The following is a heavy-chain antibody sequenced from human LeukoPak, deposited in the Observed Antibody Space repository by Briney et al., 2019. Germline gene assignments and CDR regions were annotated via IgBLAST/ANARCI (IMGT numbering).Heavy chain of an antibody. V-gene: IGHV1-2*02. Sequence: GASVKVSCKASGYTFTGYYMHWVRQAPGQGLEWMGWINPNSGGTNYAQKFQGRVTMTRDTSISTAYMELSRLRSDDTAVYYCASGGAVACTRNWFDPWGQGALVTVSS. D-gene: IGHD6-19*01. CDR1: GYTFTGYY. CDR2: INPNSGGT. J-gene: IGHJ5*02. CDR3: ASGGAVACTRNWFDP.